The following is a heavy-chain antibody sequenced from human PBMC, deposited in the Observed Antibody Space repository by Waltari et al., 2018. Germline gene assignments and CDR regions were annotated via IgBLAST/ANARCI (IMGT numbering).Heavy chain of an antibody. D-gene: IGHD2-2*01. Sequence: QLQLQESGPGLVKPSETLSLTCTVSGGSISSSSYYWGWIRQPPGTGLEWIGSIYYSGSTDYNPSLKSRVTISVDTSKNQFSLKLSSVTAADTAVYYCARSDIVVVPAAAAFDYWGQGTLVTVSS. CDR3: ARSDIVVVPAAAAFDY. V-gene: IGHV4-39*01. CDR2: IYYSGST. CDR1: GGSISSSSYY. J-gene: IGHJ4*02.